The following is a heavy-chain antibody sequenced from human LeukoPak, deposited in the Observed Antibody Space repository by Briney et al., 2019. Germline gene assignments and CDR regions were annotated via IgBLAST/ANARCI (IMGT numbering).Heavy chain of an antibody. D-gene: IGHD3-22*01. CDR1: GYTFTSYG. CDR3: ARGVNYYDSSGYNDWFDP. V-gene: IGHV1-18*01. Sequence: ASVKVSCKASGYTFTSYGISWVRQAPGQGLEWMGWISAYNGNTNYAQKLQGRVTMTTDTSASTAYMELRSLRSDDTAVYYCARGVNYYDSSGYNDWFDPWGQGTLVTVSS. J-gene: IGHJ5*02. CDR2: ISAYNGNT.